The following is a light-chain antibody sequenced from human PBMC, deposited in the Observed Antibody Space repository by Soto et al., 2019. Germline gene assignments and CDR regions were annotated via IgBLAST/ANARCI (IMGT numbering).Light chain of an antibody. CDR1: QGIRTW. CDR3: QHANRFPPSLT. CDR2: AAS. Sequence: DIQMTQSPSSVSASVGDRVTITCRASQGIRTWLAWYQQKPGKAPNLLIYAASSLQSGVPSRFSGSGSGTDFTITISSLQPEDFATYYCQHANRFPPSLTFGGGNKVEIK. J-gene: IGKJ4*01. V-gene: IGKV1D-12*01.